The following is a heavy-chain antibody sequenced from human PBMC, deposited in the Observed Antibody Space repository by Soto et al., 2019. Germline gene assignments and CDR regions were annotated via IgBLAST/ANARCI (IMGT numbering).Heavy chain of an antibody. CDR3: ARGDISAAYDY. J-gene: IGHJ4*02. D-gene: IGHD6-13*01. CDR1: GGSVSSGSYY. Sequence: QVQLQESGPGLVKPSETLSLTCTVSGGSVSSGSYYLSWIRQPPGKGLECIAYLDYSGSTNYNPSLKSRVTIPSDTSNNQFSLKLGSLTAADTAVYDCARGDISAAYDYWGQGTLVTVSS. CDR2: LDYSGST. V-gene: IGHV4-61*01.